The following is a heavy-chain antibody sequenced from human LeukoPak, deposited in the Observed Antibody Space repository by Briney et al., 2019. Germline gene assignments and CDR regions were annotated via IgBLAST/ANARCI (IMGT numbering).Heavy chain of an antibody. CDR2: ISYDGSNK. CDR3: ARDLIRIQLWPYGMDV. V-gene: IGHV3-30*04. Sequence: PGVSLRLSCAASGFTFSSYAMHWVRQAPGKGLEWVAVISYDGSNKYYADSVKGRFTISRDNSKNTLYLQMNSLRAEDTAVYYCARDLIRIQLWPYGMDVWGQGTTVTVSS. CDR1: GFTFSSYA. D-gene: IGHD5-18*01. J-gene: IGHJ6*02.